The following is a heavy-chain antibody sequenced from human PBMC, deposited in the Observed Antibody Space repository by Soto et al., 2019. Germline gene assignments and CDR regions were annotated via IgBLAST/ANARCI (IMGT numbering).Heavy chain of an antibody. CDR2: ISGSGGST. Sequence: VGSLRLSCAASGFTFSSYAMSWVRQAPGKGLEWVSAISGSGGSTYYADSVKGRFTISRDNSKNTLYLQMNSLRAEDTAVYYCAKDVMAVADNNRGWFDYWGQGTLVTVSS. V-gene: IGHV3-23*01. CDR1: GFTFSSYA. D-gene: IGHD6-19*01. J-gene: IGHJ4*02. CDR3: AKDVMAVADNNRGWFDY.